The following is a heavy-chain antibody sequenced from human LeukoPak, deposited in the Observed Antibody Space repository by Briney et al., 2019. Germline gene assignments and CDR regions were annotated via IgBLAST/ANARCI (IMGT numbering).Heavy chain of an antibody. CDR2: ISYDGSNK. Sequence: GGSLRLSCAASGFTVSSNYMSWVRQAPGKGLECVALISYDGSNKYYADSVKGRFTISRDNSKNTLYLQMNSLRAEDTAVYYCARDPGYSSSWYLDYWGQGTLVTVSS. CDR1: GFTVSSNY. J-gene: IGHJ4*02. V-gene: IGHV3-30*03. CDR3: ARDPGYSSSWYLDY. D-gene: IGHD6-13*01.